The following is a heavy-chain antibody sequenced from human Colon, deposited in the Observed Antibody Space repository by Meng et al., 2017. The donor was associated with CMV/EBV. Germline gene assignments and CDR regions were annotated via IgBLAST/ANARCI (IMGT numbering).Heavy chain of an antibody. Sequence: QVQVEQAGGEGKKPGATLQSSCKASGYSFTSYYIHWVRQAPRQVLEWMRIMFSNRGSASYPQKFQGRVTITRDTSTSTVYMELSSLRSEDTAVYYCAREVPDTINFDYWGQGTLVTVSS. D-gene: IGHD2-2*02. J-gene: IGHJ4*02. CDR1: GYSFTSYY. V-gene: IGHV1-46*01. CDR3: AREVPDTINFDY. CDR2: MFSNRGSA.